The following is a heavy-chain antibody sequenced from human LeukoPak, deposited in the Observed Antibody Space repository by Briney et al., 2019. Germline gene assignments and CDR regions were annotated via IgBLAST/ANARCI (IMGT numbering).Heavy chain of an antibody. CDR1: AGSIGKDF. CDR3: ARTEYTWFDP. V-gene: IGHV4-59*01. J-gene: IGHJ5*02. Sequence: PSETLSLTCTVSAGSIGKDFWSWIRQSPGKGLEWIGYILYTGSTHYNPSFESRVTISVDTSKNQFSLQLTSVTAADTAIYYCARTEYTWFDPWGQGILVTVSS. CDR2: ILYTGST.